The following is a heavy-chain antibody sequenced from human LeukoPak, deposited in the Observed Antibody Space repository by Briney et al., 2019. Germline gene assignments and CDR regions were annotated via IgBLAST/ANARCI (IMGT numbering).Heavy chain of an antibody. D-gene: IGHD2-2*01. CDR1: GFTFSVSA. CDR3: TRYHCSSTSCYPFGDY. CDR2: IRSKANSYAT. J-gene: IGHJ4*02. Sequence: GGSLKLSCAASGFTFSVSARHWVRQAAGKGLEWVGRIRSKANSYATAYAASVKGRFTISRDDSKNTAYLQMDSLKTEDTAVYYCTRYHCSSTSCYPFGDYWGQGTLVTVSS. V-gene: IGHV3-73*01.